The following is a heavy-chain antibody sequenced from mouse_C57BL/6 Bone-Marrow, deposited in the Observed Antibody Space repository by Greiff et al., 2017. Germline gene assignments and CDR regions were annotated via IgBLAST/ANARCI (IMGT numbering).Heavy chain of an antibody. V-gene: IGHV1-22*01. J-gene: IGHJ4*01. D-gene: IGHD1-1*01. CDR1: GYTFTDYN. Sequence: VQLQQSGPELVKPGASVKMSCKASGYTFTDYNMHWVKQSHGKSLEWIGYINPNNGGTSYNQKFKGKATLTVNKSSSTAYMELRSLTSEDSAVYYCARSPSYGSSYYYAMDYWGQGTSVTVSS. CDR2: INPNNGGT. CDR3: ARSPSYGSSYYYAMDY.